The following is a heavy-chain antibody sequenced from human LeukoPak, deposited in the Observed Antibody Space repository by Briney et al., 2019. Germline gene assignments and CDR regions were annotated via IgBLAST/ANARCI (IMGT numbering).Heavy chain of an antibody. CDR1: GGTFSGYA. J-gene: IGHJ4*02. Sequence: GASVKVSCKASGGTFSGYAISWVRQAPGQGLEWMGRIIPIFGTANYAQKFQGRVTITTDESTSTAYMELSSLRSEDTAVYYCAREIAAAGVAYDYWGQGTLVTVSS. V-gene: IGHV1-69*05. CDR2: IIPIFGTA. CDR3: AREIAAAGVAYDY. D-gene: IGHD6-13*01.